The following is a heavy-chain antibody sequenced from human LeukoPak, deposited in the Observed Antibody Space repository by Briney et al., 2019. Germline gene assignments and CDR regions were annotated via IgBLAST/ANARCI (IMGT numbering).Heavy chain of an antibody. V-gene: IGHV3-48*02. Sequence: GGSLRLSSAASGFTLNMYSMNWVRQAPGKGLEWISYISSGSTTISYADSVKGRFTISRDNAKNSLYLQMNSLRDEDTAMYYCARSSKYGFDYWGQGTLVTVSS. CDR3: ARSSKYGFDY. CDR2: ISSGSTTI. CDR1: GFTLNMYS. J-gene: IGHJ4*02. D-gene: IGHD4-11*01.